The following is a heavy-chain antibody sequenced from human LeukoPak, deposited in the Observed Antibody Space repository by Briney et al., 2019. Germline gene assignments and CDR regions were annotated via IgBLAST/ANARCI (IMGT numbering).Heavy chain of an antibody. Sequence: SETLSLTCGVSGGSFIGHYWSWIRQPPGKGLEWIGEINHSGSTNYNPSLKSRVTISVDMSKKQFSLKMSSVTAADTTVYYCARGRGSSGFFSIPGSVGAFDIWGQGTMVTVST. D-gene: IGHD3-22*01. V-gene: IGHV4-34*01. J-gene: IGHJ3*02. CDR3: ARGRGSSGFFSIPGSVGAFDI. CDR1: GGSFIGHY. CDR2: INHSGST.